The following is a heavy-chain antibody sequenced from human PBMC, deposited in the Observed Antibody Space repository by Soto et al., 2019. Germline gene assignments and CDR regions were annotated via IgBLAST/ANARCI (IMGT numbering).Heavy chain of an antibody. Sequence: GVTLRLSCSASGFTFRSYSMNWVRLAQGPGLERVSYMSSSSSTIYYEDSVKGRFTISRDNAKNSLYLQMNSLRDEDTAVYYCARDAAHYDSSGYQFYYYYGMDVWGQGTTVTVSS. V-gene: IGHV3-48*02. CDR1: GFTFRSYS. D-gene: IGHD3-22*01. J-gene: IGHJ6*02. CDR3: ARDAAHYDSSGYQFYYYYGMDV. CDR2: MSSSSSTI.